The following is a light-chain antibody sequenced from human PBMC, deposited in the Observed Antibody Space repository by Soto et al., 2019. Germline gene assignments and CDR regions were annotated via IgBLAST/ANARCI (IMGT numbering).Light chain of an antibody. J-gene: IGLJ2*01. CDR1: SSDVGAYDL. Sequence: QSVLTQPASVSGSPGQSITISCIGTSSDVGAYDLVSWYQQHPGTAPRLIIYVNNKRPSGISDRFSGSKPGTSATLDITGLQTGDEADYYCGTWDHSLGEVVFGGGTKVTVL. V-gene: IGLV1-51*01. CDR2: VNN. CDR3: GTWDHSLGEVV.